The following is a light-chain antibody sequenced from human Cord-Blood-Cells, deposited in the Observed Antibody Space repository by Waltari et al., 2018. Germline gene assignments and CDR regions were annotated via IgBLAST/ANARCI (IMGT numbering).Light chain of an antibody. CDR2: EVS. J-gene: IGLJ3*02. CDR1: SSDVGSYNL. CDR3: CSYAGSSTLV. Sequence: QSPLTQPASVSGSPGQSITISCTGTSSDVGSYNLVSWDQQHPGKAPKLMIYEVSKRPSGVSNRFSGSKSGNTASLTISGLQAEDEADYYCCSYAGSSTLVFGGGTKLTVL. V-gene: IGLV2-23*02.